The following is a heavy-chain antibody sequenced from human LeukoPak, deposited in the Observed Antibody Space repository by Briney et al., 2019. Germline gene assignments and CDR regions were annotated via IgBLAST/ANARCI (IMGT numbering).Heavy chain of an antibody. Sequence: GESLKISCKASGYSFTTYWIGWVRQVPGKGLEWVGIIYPADSTAKYSPSFQGQVTISADKSISTAYLQWSSLKASDTAMYYCARLYDSSQEIDYWGQGTLVTVSS. J-gene: IGHJ4*02. CDR3: ARLYDSSQEIDY. D-gene: IGHD3-22*01. CDR2: IYPADSTA. CDR1: GYSFTTYW. V-gene: IGHV5-51*01.